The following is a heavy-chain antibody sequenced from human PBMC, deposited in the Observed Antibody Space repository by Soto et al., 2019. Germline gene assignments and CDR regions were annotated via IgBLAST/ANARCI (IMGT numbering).Heavy chain of an antibody. Sequence: SETLSLTCTVSGGAICCHCCIWIRQPAGRGLEWIGHIYPSGTTSYNPSLRSRVTMSLDTSKNQIFLNLTSVTAADTAVFYCVRGRSYSVYDFWGPGTLVTVSS. V-gene: IGHV4-4*07. CDR2: IYPSGTT. CDR1: GGAICCHC. J-gene: IGHJ4*02. CDR3: VRGRSYSVYDF. D-gene: IGHD5-12*01.